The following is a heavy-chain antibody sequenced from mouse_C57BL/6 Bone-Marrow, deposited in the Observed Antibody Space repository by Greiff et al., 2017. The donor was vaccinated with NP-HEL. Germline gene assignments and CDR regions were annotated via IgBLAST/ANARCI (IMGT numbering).Heavy chain of an antibody. CDR1: GYTFTSYG. V-gene: IGHV1-81*01. CDR2: IYPRSGNT. D-gene: IGHD1-1*01. J-gene: IGHJ4*01. CDR3: ARGGTTRYYYAMDY. Sequence: VQLVESGAELARPGASVKLSCKASGYTFTSYGISWVKQRTGQGLEWIGEIYPRSGNTYYNEKFKGKATLTADKSSSTAYMELRSLTSEDSAVYFCARGGTTRYYYAMDYWGQGTSVTVSS.